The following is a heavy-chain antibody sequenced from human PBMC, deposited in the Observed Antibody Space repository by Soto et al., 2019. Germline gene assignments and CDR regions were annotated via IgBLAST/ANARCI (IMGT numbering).Heavy chain of an antibody. V-gene: IGHV3-30*18. J-gene: IGHJ4*02. D-gene: IGHD3-3*01. CDR1: GFTFSSYG. CDR2: ISYDGSNK. CDR3: AKEEWLLTPD. Sequence: QVQLVESGGGVVQPGRSLRLSCAASGFTFSSYGMHWVRQAPGKGLEWVAVISYDGSNKYYADSVKGRFTISRDNSKNTLYLQMNSLRAEDTAVYYCAKEEWLLTPDWGQGTLVTVSS.